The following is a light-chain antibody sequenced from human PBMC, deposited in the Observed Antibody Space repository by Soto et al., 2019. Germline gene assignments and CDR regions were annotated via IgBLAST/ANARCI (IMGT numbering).Light chain of an antibody. V-gene: IGKV1-33*01. CDR1: QDISNY. J-gene: IGKJ4*01. CDR2: DAS. CDR3: QQFDNLPLT. Sequence: DLQMTQSPSSLSASVGDRVTITCQASQDISNYLNWYQQKPGKAPKILIYDASVLEAGVPSRFSGGGSGTHFTLTISSLQAEDVATYYCQQFDNLPLTFGGGTTVEIK.